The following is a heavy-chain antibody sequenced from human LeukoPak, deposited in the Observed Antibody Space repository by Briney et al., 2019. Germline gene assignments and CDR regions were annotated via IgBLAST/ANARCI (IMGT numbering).Heavy chain of an antibody. CDR2: FVPGIAET. CDR3: AQGDEYGVLDY. D-gene: IGHD4-17*01. V-gene: IGHV1-24*01. CDR1: GYSLSELT. Sequence: GASVKVSCMVSGYSLSELTMHWVRHAPGKGLEWMGGFVPGIAETIYTETLQGRITISEDTSPDTPYMELSSVRTEGTAVCYCAQGDEYGVLDYWGQGPVVTVSS. J-gene: IGHJ4*02.